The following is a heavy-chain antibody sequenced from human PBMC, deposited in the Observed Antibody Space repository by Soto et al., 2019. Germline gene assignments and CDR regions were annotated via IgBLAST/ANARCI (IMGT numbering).Heavy chain of an antibody. CDR1: GYTFTSYG. CDR3: ARDSPPPRE. J-gene: IGHJ4*02. V-gene: IGHV1-18*01. Sequence: QVQLVQSGAEVKKPGASVKVSCKASGYTFTSYGISWVRQAPGQGLEWMGWISTYNGNTNYAQKLQGSVTMTTHTSTRTAYLAMRSLRSDDTAVHYCARDSPPPREWGQGTLVTVS. CDR2: ISTYNGNT.